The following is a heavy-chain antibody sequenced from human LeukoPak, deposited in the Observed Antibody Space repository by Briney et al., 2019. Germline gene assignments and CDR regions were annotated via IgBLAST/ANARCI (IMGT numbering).Heavy chain of an antibody. V-gene: IGHV3-48*01. CDR1: GFTFSSYS. CDR3: ARYNGNKFDY. J-gene: IGHJ4*02. CDR2: ISASTTIT. D-gene: IGHD1-26*01. Sequence: GGSLRLSCAASGFTFSSYSMNWVRQAPGKGLEWISYISASTTITFAADSVKGRFTISRDNANNLLYLQMSSLRAGDTAVYYCARYNGNKFDYWGQGTLVTVSS.